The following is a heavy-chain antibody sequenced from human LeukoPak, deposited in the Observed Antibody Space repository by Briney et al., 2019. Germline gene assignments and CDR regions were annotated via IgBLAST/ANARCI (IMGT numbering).Heavy chain of an antibody. CDR3: ARLTGYSSGWYYYFDY. D-gene: IGHD6-19*01. V-gene: IGHV4-59*08. CDR1: GGSISSYY. Sequence: SETLSLTCTVSGGSISSYYWSWIRQPPGKGLEWIGYIYYSGSTYYNPSLKSRVTISVDTSKNQFSLKLSSVTAADTAVYYCARLTGYSSGWYYYFDYWGQGTLVTVSS. CDR2: IYYSGST. J-gene: IGHJ4*02.